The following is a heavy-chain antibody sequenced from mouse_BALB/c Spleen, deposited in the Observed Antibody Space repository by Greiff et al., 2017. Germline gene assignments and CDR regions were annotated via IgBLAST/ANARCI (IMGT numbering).Heavy chain of an antibody. J-gene: IGHJ2*01. CDR3: ARYYRYYEGFDD. CDR1: GDSITSGY. V-gene: IGHV3-8*02. D-gene: IGHD2-14*01. Sequence: EVQLVESGPSLVKPSQTLSLTCSVTGDSITSGYWNWIRKFPGNKLEYMGYISYSGSTYYNPSLKRRISITRDTSKNQYYLQLNSVTTEDTATYYCARYYRYYEGFDDWGQGTTLTVSA. CDR2: ISYSGST.